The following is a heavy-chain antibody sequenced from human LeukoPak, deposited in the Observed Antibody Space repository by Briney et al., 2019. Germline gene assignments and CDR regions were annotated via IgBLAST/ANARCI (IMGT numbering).Heavy chain of an antibody. J-gene: IGHJ5*02. Sequence: SETLSLTCTVSGGSISSSSYYWGWIRQPPGKGLEWIGSIYYSGSTYYNPSLKSRVTISVDTSKNQFSLKLSSVTAADTAVYYCARDGSPNWFDPWGQGTLVTVSS. CDR3: ARDGSPNWFDP. CDR1: GGSISSSSYY. CDR2: IYYSGST. V-gene: IGHV4-39*07.